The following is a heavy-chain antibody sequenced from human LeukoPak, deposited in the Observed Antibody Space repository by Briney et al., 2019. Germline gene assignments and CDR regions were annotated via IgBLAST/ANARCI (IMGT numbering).Heavy chain of an antibody. D-gene: IGHD3-16*01. CDR3: AKDRKGSGIICDY. CDR1: GFTFSSYG. J-gene: IGHJ4*02. Sequence: GGSLRLSCAASGFTFSSYGMHWVRQAPGKGLEWVAVISYDGSNKYYADSVKGRFTISRDNSKNTLYLQMNSLRAEDTAVYYCAKDRKGSGIICDYWGQGTLVTVSS. V-gene: IGHV3-30*18. CDR2: ISYDGSNK.